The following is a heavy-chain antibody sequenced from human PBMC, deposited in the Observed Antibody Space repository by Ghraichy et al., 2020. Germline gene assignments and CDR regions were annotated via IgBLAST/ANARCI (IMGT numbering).Heavy chain of an antibody. D-gene: IGHD3-10*01. CDR3: AKDMKLWSSGYLDY. V-gene: IGHV3-23*01. CDR1: GFTFDSFA. CDR2: ISGSGSAI. J-gene: IGHJ4*02. Sequence: GESLNISCAASGFTFDSFAINWVRQAPGKGLEWVSGISGSGSAIYYADSVKGRFTISRDNSKDMVYLQMNSLRAEDTAVYYCAKDMKLWSSGYLDYWGQGTLVTVSS.